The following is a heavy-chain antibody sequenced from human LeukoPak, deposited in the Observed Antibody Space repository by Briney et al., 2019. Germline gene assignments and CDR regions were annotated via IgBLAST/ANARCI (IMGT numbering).Heavy chain of an antibody. J-gene: IGHJ4*02. CDR3: ARSKIDY. Sequence: PGGSLRLSCAASGFTFSSHWMSWVRQAPGKGLEWVANINEDGSEKYYADSVEGRFTISRDNAKNSLDLQMNSLRADDTAIYYCARSKIDYWGQGTLVTVSS. V-gene: IGHV3-7*01. CDR2: INEDGSEK. D-gene: IGHD4-11*01. CDR1: GFTFSSHW.